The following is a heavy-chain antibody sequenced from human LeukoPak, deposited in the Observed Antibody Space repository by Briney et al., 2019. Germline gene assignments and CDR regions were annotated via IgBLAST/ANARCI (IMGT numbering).Heavy chain of an antibody. CDR3: ARGSYSSSRPGFDY. Sequence: SQTLSLTCAVSGDSISSGGYSWSWIRQPPGKGLEWIGSIYYSGSTYYNPSLKSRVTISVDTSKNQFSLKLSSVTAADTAVYYCARGSYSSSRPGFDYWGQGTLVTVSS. J-gene: IGHJ4*02. CDR2: IYYSGST. CDR1: GDSISSGGYS. V-gene: IGHV4-30-4*07. D-gene: IGHD6-13*01.